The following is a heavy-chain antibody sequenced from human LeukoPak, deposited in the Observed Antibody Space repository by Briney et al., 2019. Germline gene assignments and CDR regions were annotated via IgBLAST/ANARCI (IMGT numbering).Heavy chain of an antibody. V-gene: IGHV1-2*02. CDR2: INPNSGGT. CDR1: GYTFTGYY. Sequence: ASVTVSFKASGYTFTGYYMHGVRQAPGKGREWMGWINPNSGGTKYAQKFQGRITMTRDTSISTAFMELSRLRSDDTAVYYCARTGYSSSYRFTGDYWGQGTLVTVSS. J-gene: IGHJ4*02. CDR3: ARTGYSSSYRFTGDY. D-gene: IGHD6-13*01.